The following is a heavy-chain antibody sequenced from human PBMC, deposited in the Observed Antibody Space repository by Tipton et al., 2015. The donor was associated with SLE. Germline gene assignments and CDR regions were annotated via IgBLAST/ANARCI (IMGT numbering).Heavy chain of an antibody. CDR1: GGSLSGHY. Sequence: TLSLTCAVYGGSLSGHYWSWIRQSPGKGLECIGESNDSGKTNYNPSLKSRVTISVDTSKNQFSLKLSSVTAEDTAVYYCARQAAAGLKFDYWGQGSLVTVSS. V-gene: IGHV4-34*01. D-gene: IGHD6-13*01. CDR3: ARQAAAGLKFDY. J-gene: IGHJ4*02. CDR2: SNDSGKT.